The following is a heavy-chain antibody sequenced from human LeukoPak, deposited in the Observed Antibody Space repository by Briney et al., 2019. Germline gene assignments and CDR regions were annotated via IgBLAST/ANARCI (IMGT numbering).Heavy chain of an antibody. Sequence: SETLSLTCTVSGGSISSGSYYWRWIRQPAGKGLEWIGRIYTSGSTNYNPSLKSRVTISVDTSKNQFSLKLSSVTAADTAVYYCARSLMRPRGIDYWGQGTLVTVSS. D-gene: IGHD2-8*01. CDR3: ARSLMRPRGIDY. J-gene: IGHJ4*02. V-gene: IGHV4-61*02. CDR2: IYTSGST. CDR1: GGSISSGSYY.